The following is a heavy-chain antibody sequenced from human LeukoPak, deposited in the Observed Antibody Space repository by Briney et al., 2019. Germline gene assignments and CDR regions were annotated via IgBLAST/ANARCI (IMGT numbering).Heavy chain of an antibody. CDR3: ARGPSSGWYRFLDY. Sequence: GASVKVSCKASGSTFTDYYMHWVRQAPGQGLEWMGWINPNSGGTNYAQKFQGRVTMTRDTSISTAYMELSRLRSDDTAVYYCARGPSSGWYRFLDYWGQGTLVTVSS. CDR2: INPNSGGT. J-gene: IGHJ4*02. D-gene: IGHD6-19*01. CDR1: GSTFTDYY. V-gene: IGHV1-2*02.